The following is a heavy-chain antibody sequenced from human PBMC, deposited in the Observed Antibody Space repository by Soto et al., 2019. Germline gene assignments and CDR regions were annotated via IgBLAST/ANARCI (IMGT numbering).Heavy chain of an antibody. D-gene: IGHD1-26*01. CDR2: IWYDGSNE. Sequence: QVQLVESGGGVVQPGRSLRLSCAASIFTFSSYGMHWVRQAPGKGLEWVAFIWYDGSNEYYADSVKGRFTISRDNSKNTLYLQMNSLRAEDTAVYYCARDLGGWSYRSGWFDPWGQGTLVTVSS. CDR3: ARDLGGWSYRSGWFDP. V-gene: IGHV3-33*01. CDR1: IFTFSSYG. J-gene: IGHJ5*02.